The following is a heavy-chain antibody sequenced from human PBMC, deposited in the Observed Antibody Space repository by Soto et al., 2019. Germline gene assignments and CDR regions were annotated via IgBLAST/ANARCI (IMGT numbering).Heavy chain of an antibody. J-gene: IGHJ6*02. CDR1: GYTLTELS. Sequence: ASVKVSCKVSGYTLTELSMHWVRQAPGKGLEWMGGFDPEDGETIYAQKFQGRVTMTEDTSTDTAYMELSSLRSEDTAVYYCATHSIASSSPRYYYYYYGMDVWGQGTTVTVSS. V-gene: IGHV1-24*01. CDR3: ATHSIASSSPRYYYYYYGMDV. D-gene: IGHD6-6*01. CDR2: FDPEDGET.